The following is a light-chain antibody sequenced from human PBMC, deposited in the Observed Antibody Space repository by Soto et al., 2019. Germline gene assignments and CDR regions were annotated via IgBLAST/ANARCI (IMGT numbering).Light chain of an antibody. V-gene: IGLV2-8*01. Sequence: QSALTQPPSASGSLGQSVTISCTGTSSDVGGYNYVSWHQQHPGKAPKVMIYEVTKRPPGVPDRFSGSKSGNTASLTVSGLQAEDEAEYCCSSFAGGVNPVRLGGGTKLTVL. CDR3: SSFAGGVNPVR. CDR2: EVT. CDR1: SSDVGGYNY. J-gene: IGLJ2*01.